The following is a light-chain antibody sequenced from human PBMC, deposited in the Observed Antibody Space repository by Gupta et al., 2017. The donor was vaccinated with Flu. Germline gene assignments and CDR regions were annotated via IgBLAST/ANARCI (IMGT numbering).Light chain of an antibody. CDR3: QQSYSNPWT. CDR2: AAS. J-gene: IGKJ1*01. Sequence: DIQMTQSPSSLSASVGDRVTITCRASQSISSYLNWYQQKPGKAPKLLIYAASSLQSGVPLRFSGSGSGTDFTLTISSLQPEDFATYYCQQSYSNPWTFGQGTQVEIK. V-gene: IGKV1-39*01. CDR1: QSISSY.